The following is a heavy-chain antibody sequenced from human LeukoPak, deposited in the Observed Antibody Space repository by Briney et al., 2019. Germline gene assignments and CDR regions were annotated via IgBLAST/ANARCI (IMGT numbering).Heavy chain of an antibody. D-gene: IGHD2-2*01. V-gene: IGHV1-8*03. CDR1: GYTFTSYD. J-gene: IGHJ5*02. Sequence: ASXXVSCKASGYTFTSYDINWVRQANGQGIEWMGWMNPNSCNTGYAQNFQGTVTITRNPSISTAYMELSSLRSEDTAVYYCATYCSSTSCPYNRFDPWGQGTLVTVSS. CDR3: ATYCSSTSCPYNRFDP. CDR2: MNPNSCNT.